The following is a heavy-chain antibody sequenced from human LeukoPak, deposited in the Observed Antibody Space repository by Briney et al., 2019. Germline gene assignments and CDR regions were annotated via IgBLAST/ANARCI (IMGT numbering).Heavy chain of an antibody. J-gene: IGHJ4*02. CDR2: TSYDGSNK. CDR3: ARPYYYDSSGLYY. CDR1: GFTSSSYA. Sequence: PGGSLRPSCAPPGFTSSSYAMHWVPQAQGKGRGWVAVTSYDGSNKYYADSVKGRFTISRDNSKNTLYLQMNSLRAEDTAVYYCARPYYYDSSGLYYWGQGTLVTVSS. V-gene: IGHV3-30-3*01. D-gene: IGHD3-22*01.